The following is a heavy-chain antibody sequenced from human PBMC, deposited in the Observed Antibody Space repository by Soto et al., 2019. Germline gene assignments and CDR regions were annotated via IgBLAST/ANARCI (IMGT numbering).Heavy chain of an antibody. CDR1: GYTFTSYG. J-gene: IGHJ6*03. D-gene: IGHD3-16*02. CDR2: ISAYNGNT. Sequence: ASVKVSCKASGYTFTSYGISWVRQAPGQGLEWMGWISAYNGNTNYAQKLQGRVTMTTDTSTSTAYMELRSLRSEDTAVYYCARGLGDYIWGSYRKYYYMDVWGKGTTVTVSS. CDR3: ARGLGDYIWGSYRKYYYMDV. V-gene: IGHV1-18*01.